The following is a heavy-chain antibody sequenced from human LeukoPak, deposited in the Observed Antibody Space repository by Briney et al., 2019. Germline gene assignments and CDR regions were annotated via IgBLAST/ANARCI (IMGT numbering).Heavy chain of an antibody. V-gene: IGHV3-15*01. CDR2: IKSRSQGRTA. J-gene: IGHJ5*02. Sequence: PGGSLRLSCAASGFTFNTAYMSWLRQPPGKGLEWVGRIKSRSQGRTADYAAPVKGRFTISRDDSKNTLYLQMNSLKIEDTGVYYCATDRNWFDPWGQGTLVTVSS. CDR1: GFTFNTAY. CDR3: ATDRNWFDP.